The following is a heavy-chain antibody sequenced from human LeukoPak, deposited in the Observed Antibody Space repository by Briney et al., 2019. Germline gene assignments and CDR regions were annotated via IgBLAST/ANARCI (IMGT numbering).Heavy chain of an antibody. CDR2: ISTSGGTI. V-gene: IGHV3-48*04. Sequence: GGSLRLSCAASGFTFSSYTMNWVRQAPGKGPEWVSYISTSGGTIYYGDSVKGRFTISRDNAKNSLYLQMDSLRAEDTAVYYCARAPTSMITFGGVIVHGPYCFDYWGQGTLVTVSS. D-gene: IGHD3-16*02. CDR3: ARAPTSMITFGGVIVHGPYCFDY. CDR1: GFTFSSYT. J-gene: IGHJ4*02.